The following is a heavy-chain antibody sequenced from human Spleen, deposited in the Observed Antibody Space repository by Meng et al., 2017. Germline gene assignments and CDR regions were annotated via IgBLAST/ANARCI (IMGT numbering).Heavy chain of an antibody. CDR1: GGSFNGSY. CDR3: AGSVVGATTGDY. Sequence: WGHVLCMSYKSFSLTCSVYGGSFNGSYWSWIRQPPGKVLECIGEINHGGSTNYNPSLKSRLTISVDTSKNQFSLKLSSVTAADTAVYYCAGSVVGATTGDYWGQGTLVTVSS. V-gene: IGHV4-34*01. J-gene: IGHJ4*02. D-gene: IGHD1-26*01. CDR2: INHGGST.